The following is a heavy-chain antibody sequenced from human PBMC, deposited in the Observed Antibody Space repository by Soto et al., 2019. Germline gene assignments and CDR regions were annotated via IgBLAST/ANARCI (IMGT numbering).Heavy chain of an antibody. CDR3: VKDWRSLKMATIFR. V-gene: IGHV3-64D*08. CDR2: ISSNGGST. D-gene: IGHD5-12*01. Sequence: GGSLRLSCSASGFTFSSYAMHWVRQAPGKGLEYVSAISSNGGSTYYADSVKGRFSISRDNSKNTLYLQMSSLRAEDTAVYYCVKDWRSLKMATIFRWGQGTLVTVSS. CDR1: GFTFSSYA. J-gene: IGHJ4*02.